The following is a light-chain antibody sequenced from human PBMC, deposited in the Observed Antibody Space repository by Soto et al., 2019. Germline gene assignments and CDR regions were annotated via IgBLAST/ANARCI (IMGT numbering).Light chain of an antibody. V-gene: IGLV1-44*01. J-gene: IGLJ3*02. CDR3: AAWDDSLNGREV. Sequence: QAVVTQPPSASGTPGQRVTISCSGSSSNIGSNTVNWYQQLPGTAPKLLIYSNNQRPSGVPDRFSGSRSGTSASLAISGLQSEDEGDYYCAAWDDSLNGREVFGGGTKLTVL. CDR2: SNN. CDR1: SSNIGSNT.